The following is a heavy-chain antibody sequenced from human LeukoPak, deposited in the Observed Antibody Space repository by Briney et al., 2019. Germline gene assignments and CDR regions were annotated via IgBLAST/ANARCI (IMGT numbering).Heavy chain of an antibody. Sequence: GGSLRLSCAASAFTFSSYGTHWVRQSPGKGLEWVAFIRYDGSNKYYADSVKGRFTISRDNSKNTLYLQMNSLRAEDTAVYYCAKAHTSNYFDYWGQGTLVTVSS. CDR1: AFTFSSYG. V-gene: IGHV3-30*02. CDR2: IRYDGSNK. J-gene: IGHJ4*02. D-gene: IGHD2-2*01. CDR3: AKAHTSNYFDY.